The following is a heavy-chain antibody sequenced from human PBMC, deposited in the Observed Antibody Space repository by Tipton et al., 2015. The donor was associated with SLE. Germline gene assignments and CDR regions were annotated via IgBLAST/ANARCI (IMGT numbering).Heavy chain of an antibody. Sequence: SLRLSCAASGFTFSLYWMHWVRQVPGKGLMWVSQIDTDGGFTAYADSVKGRFTISRDNAKNTVYLQMHSLRAEDTAVYYCARVTYSSSEGYWGQGTLVTVSS. CDR2: IDTDGGFT. D-gene: IGHD6-6*01. J-gene: IGHJ4*02. V-gene: IGHV3-74*01. CDR3: ARVTYSSSEGY. CDR1: GFTFSLYW.